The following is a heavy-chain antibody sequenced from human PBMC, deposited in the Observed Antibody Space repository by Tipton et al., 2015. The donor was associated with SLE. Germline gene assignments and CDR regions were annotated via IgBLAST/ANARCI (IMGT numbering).Heavy chain of an antibody. J-gene: IGHJ5*02. CDR1: GGISSSYA. V-gene: IGHV1-69*01. CDR3: ASSHYYDVTSYYGQYNWFDP. CDR2: IIPFFGTT. Sequence: QLVQSGAEVKKPGSSVKVTCKGSGGISSSYAINWLRQAPGQGLEWMGGIIPFFGTTNCTQKFQGRITITADEPSSTAYMGLSSLKPEDTAIYYCASSHYYDVTSYYGQYNWFDPWGQGTLVTVSS. D-gene: IGHD3-16*01.